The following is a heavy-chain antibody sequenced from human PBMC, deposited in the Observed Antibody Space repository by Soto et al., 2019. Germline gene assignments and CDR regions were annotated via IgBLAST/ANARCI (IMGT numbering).Heavy chain of an antibody. V-gene: IGHV3-23*01. Sequence: PGGSLRLSCAASGFTFSTYAMSWVRQAPGKGLEWVSAISGSGTSTYYADFVKGRFTFSRDNSKSTLYLQMNSLRAEDTAIYYCAKDTGYSYGFIDSWGQGTLVTVS. CDR1: GFTFSTYA. J-gene: IGHJ4*02. CDR2: ISGSGTST. CDR3: AKDTGYSYGFIDS. D-gene: IGHD5-18*01.